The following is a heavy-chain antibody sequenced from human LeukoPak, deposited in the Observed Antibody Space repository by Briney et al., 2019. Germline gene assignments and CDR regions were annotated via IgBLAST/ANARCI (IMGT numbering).Heavy chain of an antibody. J-gene: IGHJ5*02. CDR3: AREKKITIFGVVIHRSNWFDP. Sequence: SQTLSLTCATSGDSVSSNSAAWNWIRQSPSRGLEWLGRTYYRSKWYNDYAVSVKSRITINPDTSKNQFSLQLNSVTPEDTAVYYCAREKKITIFGVVIHRSNWFDPWGQGTLVTVSS. D-gene: IGHD3-3*01. CDR2: TYYRSKWYN. CDR1: GDSVSSNSAA. V-gene: IGHV6-1*01.